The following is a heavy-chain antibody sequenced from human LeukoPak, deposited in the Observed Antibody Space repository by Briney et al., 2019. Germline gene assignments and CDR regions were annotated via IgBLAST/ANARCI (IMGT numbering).Heavy chain of an antibody. J-gene: IGHJ5*02. V-gene: IGHV3-30*18. CDR1: GFTFSSYS. CDR2: ISYDGSNK. Sequence: PGGSLRLSCAASGFTFSSYSMSWVRQAPGKGLEWVAVISYDGSNKYYADSVKGRFTISRDNSKNTLYLQMNSLRAEDTAVYYCAKEGRRLGWFDPWGQGTLVTVSS. D-gene: IGHD6-25*01. CDR3: AKEGRRLGWFDP.